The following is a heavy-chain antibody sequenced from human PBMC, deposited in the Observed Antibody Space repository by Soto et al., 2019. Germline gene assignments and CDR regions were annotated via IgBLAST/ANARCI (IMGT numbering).Heavy chain of an antibody. CDR2: INHSGST. D-gene: IGHD2-15*01. CDR1: GGSFGGYY. V-gene: IGHV4-34*01. J-gene: IGHJ6*02. CDR3: ARGRGGYSAPRGMDV. Sequence: PSETLSLTCAVYGGSFGGYYWSWIRQPPGKGLEWIGEINHSGSTNYNPSLKSRVTISVDTSKNQFSLKLSSVTAADTAVYYCARGRGGYSAPRGMDVWGQGTTVTVSS.